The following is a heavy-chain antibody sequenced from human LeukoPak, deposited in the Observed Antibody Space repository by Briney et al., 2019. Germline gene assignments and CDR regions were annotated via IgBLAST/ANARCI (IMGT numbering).Heavy chain of an antibody. Sequence: GGSLRLSCAASGFTFSTYAMSWVRRAPGKGLEWVSAISGSGGSTYYADSVRGRFTISRDSSKNTLYLQMNSLRAEDTAVYYCAKYYSDSSSYIDYWGQGTLVTVSS. CDR1: GFTFSTYA. CDR3: AKYYSDSSSYIDY. J-gene: IGHJ4*02. CDR2: ISGSGGST. V-gene: IGHV3-23*01. D-gene: IGHD3-22*01.